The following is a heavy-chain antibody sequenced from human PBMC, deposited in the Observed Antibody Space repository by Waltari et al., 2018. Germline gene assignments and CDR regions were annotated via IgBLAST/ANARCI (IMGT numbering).Heavy chain of an antibody. D-gene: IGHD6-19*01. J-gene: IGHJ4*02. CDR1: GGPFSSYA. CDR2: IIPIFGTA. Sequence: QVQLVQSGAEVKKPGSSLKVSCKASGGPFSSYAIRWVRQAPGQGLEWMGGIIPIFGTANYAQKFQGRVTITADESTSTAYMELSSLRSEDTAVYYCARRYSSGWQPFDYWGQGTLVTVSS. CDR3: ARRYSSGWQPFDY. V-gene: IGHV1-69*13.